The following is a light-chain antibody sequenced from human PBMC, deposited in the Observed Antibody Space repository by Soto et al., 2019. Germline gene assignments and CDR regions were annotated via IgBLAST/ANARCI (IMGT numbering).Light chain of an antibody. CDR3: SSYTSRSTPI. J-gene: IGLJ2*01. Sequence: QSALTQPASLSGSPGQSITISCTGTTSDVGTYKYVSWYQQHPGKAPKLIIYEVSNRPSGVSNCFSGSKSGNTASLTISGLEAEDEADYYCSSYTSRSTPIFGGGTKVTVL. CDR2: EVS. V-gene: IGLV2-14*03. CDR1: TSDVGTYKY.